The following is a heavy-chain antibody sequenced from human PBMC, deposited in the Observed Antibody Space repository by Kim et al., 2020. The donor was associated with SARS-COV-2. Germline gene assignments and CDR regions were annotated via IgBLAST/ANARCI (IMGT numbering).Heavy chain of an antibody. D-gene: IGHD6-19*01. CDR3: ARVGAVAGTFDY. CDR1: GFTFSSYW. CDR2: INSDGSST. Sequence: LSLTCAASGFTFSSYWMHWVRQAPGKGLVWVSRINSDGSSTSYADSVKGRFTISRDNAKNTLYLQMNSLRAEDTAVYYCARVGAVAGTFDYWGQGTLVTVSS. V-gene: IGHV3-74*01. J-gene: IGHJ4*02.